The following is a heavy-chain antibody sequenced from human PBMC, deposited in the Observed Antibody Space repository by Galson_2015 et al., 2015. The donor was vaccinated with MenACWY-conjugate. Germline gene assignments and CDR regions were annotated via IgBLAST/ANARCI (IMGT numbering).Heavy chain of an antibody. CDR1: GFTFSSYG. CDR2: VSATGSKI. J-gene: IGHJ4*02. Sequence: SLRLSCAASGFTFSSYGMSWVRQAPGKGLEWVSSVSATGSKIYYADSVKGRFTISRDNSKNTPYLQMNSLRAEDTAVYYCAKRISGVVISTFDYWGQGTLVTVSS. CDR3: AKRISGVVISTFDY. D-gene: IGHD3-3*01. V-gene: IGHV3-23*01.